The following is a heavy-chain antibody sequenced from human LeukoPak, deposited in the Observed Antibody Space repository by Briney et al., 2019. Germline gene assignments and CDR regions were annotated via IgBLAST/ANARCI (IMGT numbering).Heavy chain of an antibody. CDR2: ITASGTAT. Sequence: PGGSLRLSCAASGFTFSSYSMNWVRQAPGKGLEWVPHITASGTATFYTDSVKGRFTISRDNAKNSLYLQMNSLRDEDTAVYYCASSGSYRFDYWGQGTLVTVSS. J-gene: IGHJ4*02. V-gene: IGHV3-48*02. CDR3: ASSGSYRFDY. CDR1: GFTFSSYS. D-gene: IGHD1-26*01.